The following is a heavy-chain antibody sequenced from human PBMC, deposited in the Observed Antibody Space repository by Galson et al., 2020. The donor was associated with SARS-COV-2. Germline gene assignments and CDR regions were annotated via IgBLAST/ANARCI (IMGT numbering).Heavy chain of an antibody. CDR3: AKDRAVLLWFGEPFDY. Sequence: GGSLRLSCAASGFTFSSYAMSWVRQAPGKGLEWVSAISGSGGSTYYADSVKGRFTISRDNSKNTLYLQMNSLRAEDTAVYYCAKDRAVLLWFGEPFDYWGQGTLVTVSS. D-gene: IGHD3-10*01. J-gene: IGHJ4*02. CDR1: GFTFSSYA. CDR2: ISGSGGST. V-gene: IGHV3-23*01.